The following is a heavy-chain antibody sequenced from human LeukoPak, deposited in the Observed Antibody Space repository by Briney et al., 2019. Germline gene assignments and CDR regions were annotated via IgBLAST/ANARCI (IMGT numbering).Heavy chain of an antibody. J-gene: IGHJ6*02. CDR3: ARGLLYYYYYGTDV. V-gene: IGHV1-69*13. CDR2: IIPIFGTA. Sequence: SVKVSCKASGYTFTSYYMHWVRQAPGQGLEWMGGIIPIFGTANYAQKFQGRVTITADESTSTAYMELSSLRSEDTAVYYCARGLLYYYYYGTDVWGQGTTVTVSS. CDR1: GYTFTSYY. D-gene: IGHD2-15*01.